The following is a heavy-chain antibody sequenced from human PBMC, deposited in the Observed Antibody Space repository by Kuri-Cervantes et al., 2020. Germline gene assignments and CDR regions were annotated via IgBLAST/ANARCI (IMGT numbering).Heavy chain of an antibody. CDR2: IKHDGSEQ. V-gene: IGHV3-7*01. CDR3: ARGYYYDSSSFDY. D-gene: IGHD3-22*01. J-gene: IGHJ4*02. Sequence: GGSLRLSCAASGFTFGNYWMSWVRQAPGKGLEWVASIKHDGSEQYYLDSVKGRFTISRDFAQNSLFLQMNSLRAEDTAIYYCARGYYYDSSSFDYWGQGPLSPSPQ. CDR1: GFTFGNYW.